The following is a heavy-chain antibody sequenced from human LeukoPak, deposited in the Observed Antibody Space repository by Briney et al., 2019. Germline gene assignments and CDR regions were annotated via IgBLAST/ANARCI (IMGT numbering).Heavy chain of an antibody. Sequence: GGSLRLSCAASGFTFSSYSMNWVRQAPGKGLEWVSSISSSSSYIYYADSVKGRFTISRDNAKNSLYLQMNSLRAEDTAVYYCARGSLGYSYGLLAGGSRYWGQGTLVTVSS. CDR1: GFTFSSYS. CDR3: ARGSLGYSYGLLAGGSRY. D-gene: IGHD5-18*01. V-gene: IGHV3-21*01. J-gene: IGHJ4*02. CDR2: ISSSSSYI.